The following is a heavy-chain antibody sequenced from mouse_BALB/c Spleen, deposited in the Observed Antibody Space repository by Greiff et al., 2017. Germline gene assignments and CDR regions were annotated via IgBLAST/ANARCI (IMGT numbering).Heavy chain of an antibody. D-gene: IGHD2-14*01. Sequence: QVQLKESGPGLVAPSQSLSITCTVSGFSLTSYDISWIRQPPGKGLEWLGVIWTGGGTNYNSAFMSRLSISKDNSKSQVFLKMNSLQTDDTAIYYCVRDRAYRYDVEAMDYWGQGTSVTVSS. V-gene: IGHV2-9-2*01. CDR1: GFSLTSYD. J-gene: IGHJ4*01. CDR2: IWTGGGT. CDR3: VRDRAYRYDVEAMDY.